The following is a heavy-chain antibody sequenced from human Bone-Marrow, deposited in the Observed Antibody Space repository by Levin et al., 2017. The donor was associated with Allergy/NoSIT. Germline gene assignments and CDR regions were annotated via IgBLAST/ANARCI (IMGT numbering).Heavy chain of an antibody. CDR3: ARRGGSGWGFFDY. J-gene: IGHJ4*02. V-gene: IGHV3-23*01. CDR2: IGTGGDNT. CDR1: EFTFSSYA. Sequence: GGSLRLSCAASEFTFSSYAMCWVRQAPGEGLEWVSCIGTGGDNTYYADSVKGRFTISRDNSKSTLSLQMSSLRAEDTAVYYCARRGGSGWGFFDYWGQGTLVTVSS. D-gene: IGHD6-19*01.